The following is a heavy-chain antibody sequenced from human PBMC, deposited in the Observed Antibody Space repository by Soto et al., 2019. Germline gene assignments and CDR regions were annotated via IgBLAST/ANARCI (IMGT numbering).Heavy chain of an antibody. CDR3: ARDWAVTPLLGNAFDI. Sequence: ESVGGVVQPGRSLRLSCAASGFTFSSYAMHWVRQAPGKGLEWVAVISYDGSNKYYADSVKGRFTISRDNSKNTLYLQMNSLRAEDTAVYYCARDWAVTPLLGNAFDIWGQGTMVTVSS. J-gene: IGHJ3*02. V-gene: IGHV3-30-3*01. CDR1: GFTFSSYA. D-gene: IGHD7-27*01. CDR2: ISYDGSNK.